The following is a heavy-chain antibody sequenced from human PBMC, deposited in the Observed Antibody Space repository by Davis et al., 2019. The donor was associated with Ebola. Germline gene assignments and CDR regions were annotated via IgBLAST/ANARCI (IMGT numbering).Heavy chain of an antibody. CDR3: ATPDPALCSGTGCYTLVYYSHMDV. CDR2: LIPVFATA. Sequence: SVKVSCKASGGTFSNFALSWVRQAPGQGLEWMGGLIPVFATAEYAAKFQGRLSITADKSTGTSFMELSSLSAEDTAVYYCATPDPALCSGTGCYTLVYYSHMDVWGQGTTVTVSS. CDR1: GGTFSNFA. J-gene: IGHJ6*02. V-gene: IGHV1-69*06. D-gene: IGHD2-15*01.